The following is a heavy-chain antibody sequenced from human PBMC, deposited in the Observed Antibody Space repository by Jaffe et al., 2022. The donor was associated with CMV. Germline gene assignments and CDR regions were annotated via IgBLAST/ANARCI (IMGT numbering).Heavy chain of an antibody. CDR1: GFTFSSYA. CDR3: AKVDPPTYQLLPTYYYYYGMDV. V-gene: IGHV3-23*01. Sequence: EVQLLESGGGLVQPGGSLRLSCAASGFTFSSYAMSWVRQAPGKGLEWVSAISGSGGSTYYADSVKGRFTISRDNSKNTLYLQMNSLRAEDTAVYYCAKVDPPTYQLLPTYYYYYGMDVWGQGTTVTVSS. J-gene: IGHJ6*02. D-gene: IGHD2-2*01. CDR2: ISGSGGST.